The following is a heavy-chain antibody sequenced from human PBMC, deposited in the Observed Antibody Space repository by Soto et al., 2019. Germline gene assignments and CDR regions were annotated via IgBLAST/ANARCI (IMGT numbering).Heavy chain of an antibody. CDR1: GSTFSTYW. CDR2: IKQDGSDK. CDR3: ARVKSLAGHY. D-gene: IGHD2-15*01. J-gene: IGHJ4*02. Sequence: EVQLVESGGGLVQPGGSLRLSCAASGSTFSTYWMSWVRQAPGKGLEWVANIKQDGSDKYYVDSVKGRFTISRDNAKNSLYLQMNGLRAEDTAVYYCARVKSLAGHYWGQGTLVTVSS. V-gene: IGHV3-7*05.